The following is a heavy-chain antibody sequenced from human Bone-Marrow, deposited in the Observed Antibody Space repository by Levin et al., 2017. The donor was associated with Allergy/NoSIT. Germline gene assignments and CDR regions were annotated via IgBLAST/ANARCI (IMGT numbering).Heavy chain of an antibody. CDR1: GYTFTSYD. CDR2: MNPNSGNT. D-gene: IGHD6-6*01. V-gene: IGHV1-8*01. Sequence: ASVKVSCKASGYTFTSYDINWVRQATGQGLEWMGWMNPNSGNTGYAQKFQGRVTMTRNTSISTAYMELSSLRSEDTAVYYCARFAGRSIAAPNSVITTRDGMDGWGQGTTVTVSS. J-gene: IGHJ6*02. CDR3: ARFAGRSIAAPNSVITTRDGMDG.